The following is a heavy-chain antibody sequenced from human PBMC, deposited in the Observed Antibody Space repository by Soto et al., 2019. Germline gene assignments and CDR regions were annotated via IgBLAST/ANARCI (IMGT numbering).Heavy chain of an antibody. CDR1: GFTVSSNY. V-gene: IGHV3-66*01. D-gene: IGHD3-9*01. CDR2: IYSGGSI. J-gene: IGHJ6*03. Sequence: PGGSLRLSCAASGFTVSSNYMSWVRQAPGKGLEWVSVIYSGGSIYYVDSVKGRFTISRDNAKNTLYLQMNSLRAEDTAVYYCARDGVLRYYDNYYMDVWGKGTTVTVSS. CDR3: ARDGVLRYYDNYYMDV.